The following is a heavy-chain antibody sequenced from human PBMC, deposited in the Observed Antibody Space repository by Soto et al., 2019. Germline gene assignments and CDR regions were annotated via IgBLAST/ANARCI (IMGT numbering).Heavy chain of an antibody. D-gene: IGHD3-10*01. V-gene: IGHV1-69*12. J-gene: IGHJ6*02. Sequence: QVQLVQSGAEVKKPGSSVTVSCKASGGTFGSSAISWVRQAPGQGLEWMGGIIPIFPTPDYAQKFQVRVTITADHATSTASMALTSLRSGATAVYSCALDKARLQFGGNYYDAMAVWGQGPTVTASS. CDR2: IIPIFPTP. CDR1: GGTFGSSA. CDR3: ALDKARLQFGGNYYDAMAV.